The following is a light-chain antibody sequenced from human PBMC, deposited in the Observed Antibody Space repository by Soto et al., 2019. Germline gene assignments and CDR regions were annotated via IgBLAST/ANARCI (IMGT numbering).Light chain of an antibody. CDR3: HQRQSWPRT. CDR1: QSIRRN. J-gene: IGKJ5*01. CDR2: GAF. V-gene: IGKV3-15*01. Sequence: IVMTQSPATLSVSPWERATLSCRASQSIRRNLAWYQQKPGQAPRLFMYGAFTRATGIPARFSGSGSGTDFTLTISDVQPEDFAIYYCHQRQSWPRTFGQGTRLEI.